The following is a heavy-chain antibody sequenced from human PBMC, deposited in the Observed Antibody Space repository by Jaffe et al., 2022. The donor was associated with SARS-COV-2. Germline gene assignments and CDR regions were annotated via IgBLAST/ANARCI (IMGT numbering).Heavy chain of an antibody. CDR2: ISNDGSNE. CDR1: GFSFSSSD. J-gene: IGHJ6*02. D-gene: IGHD3-10*01. CDR3: AKDRSTGTYFPYFYYGMDV. Sequence: QVQLVESGGGVVQPGRSLRLSCAASGFSFSSSDMHWVRHIPGKGLQWVVVISNDGSNEYYADSVKGRFTISRDNSKNTLYLQMNSLRAEDTAVYYCAKDRSTGTYFPYFYYGMDVWGQGTTVTVSS. V-gene: IGHV3-30*18.